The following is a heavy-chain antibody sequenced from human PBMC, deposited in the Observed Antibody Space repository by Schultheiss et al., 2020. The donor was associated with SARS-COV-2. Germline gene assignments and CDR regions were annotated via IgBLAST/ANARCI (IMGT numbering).Heavy chain of an antibody. D-gene: IGHD3-9*01. Sequence: GGSLRLSCAASGFTFSNSDMNWVHQAPGKGLEWVVVISYDGSNKYYADSVKGRFTISRDNSKNTLYLQMNSLRAEDTAVYYCARDPQLRYFDWSFDYWGQGTLVTVSS. CDR3: ARDPQLRYFDWSFDY. CDR2: ISYDGSNK. J-gene: IGHJ4*02. V-gene: IGHV3-30*03. CDR1: GFTFSNSD.